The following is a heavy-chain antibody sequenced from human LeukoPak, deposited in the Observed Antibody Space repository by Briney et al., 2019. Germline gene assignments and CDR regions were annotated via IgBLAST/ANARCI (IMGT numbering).Heavy chain of an antibody. CDR3: ARATSGWLDDAFDI. CDR2: MNPNSGNT. Sequence: ASVKVSCKAFGYTFTSYDINLVRQATGPGPGWLGWMNPNSGNTGYAQKFQGRVTMTRNTSISTAYMELSSLRSEDTAVYYCARATSGWLDDAFDIWGQGTMVTVSS. D-gene: IGHD6-19*01. J-gene: IGHJ3*02. CDR1: GYTFTSYD. V-gene: IGHV1-8*01.